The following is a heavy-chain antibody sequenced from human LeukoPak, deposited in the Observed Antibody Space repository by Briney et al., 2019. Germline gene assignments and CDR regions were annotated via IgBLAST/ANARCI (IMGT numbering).Heavy chain of an antibody. CDR3: ARPDYGDTPPRY. Sequence: ASVKVSCKASGYTFTNYAMHWVRQAPGQRLEWMGWINAGNGDTKYSQKFQGRVTVTRDTSASTAYMEQSSLRSEDTAVYYCARPDYGDTPPRYWGQGTLVTVSS. CDR2: INAGNGDT. D-gene: IGHD4-17*01. V-gene: IGHV1-3*01. CDR1: GYTFTNYA. J-gene: IGHJ4*02.